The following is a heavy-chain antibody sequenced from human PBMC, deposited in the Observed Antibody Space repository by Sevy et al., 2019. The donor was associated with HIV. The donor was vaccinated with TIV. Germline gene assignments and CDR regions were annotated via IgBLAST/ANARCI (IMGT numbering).Heavy chain of an antibody. CDR2: IYPGDSDT. CDR3: ARHTSPRCRGAGTSSRSGRLFDS. Sequence: GESLKISCKGSGYSFTSYWIGWVRQMPGKGLEWMGIIYPGDSDTRYSPSFQGQVTISADKSISTAYLQWSSLKASDTAMYYCARHTSPRCRGAGTSSRSGRLFDSWGQGTLVTVSS. V-gene: IGHV5-51*01. D-gene: IGHD2-15*01. CDR1: GYSFTSYW. J-gene: IGHJ4*02.